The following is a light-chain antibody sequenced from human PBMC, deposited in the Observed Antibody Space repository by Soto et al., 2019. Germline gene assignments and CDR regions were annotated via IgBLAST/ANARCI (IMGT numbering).Light chain of an antibody. CDR2: WAS. J-gene: IGKJ1*01. CDR3: QQYYSGRT. Sequence: DIVMTQSPDSLAVSLGERTTINCRSSQSVLHRSKRKNYLAWCQQKAGQPPKLLISWASTRESGVPDRFSGSGSGTDFTLTISSLQAEDVATYYCQQYYSGRTFGQGTKVDIK. V-gene: IGKV4-1*01. CDR1: QSVLHRSKRKNY.